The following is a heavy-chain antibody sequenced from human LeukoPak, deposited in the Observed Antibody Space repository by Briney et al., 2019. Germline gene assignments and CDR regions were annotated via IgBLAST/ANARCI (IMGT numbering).Heavy chain of an antibody. CDR3: ARISLLWWTLDY. D-gene: IGHD2-21*01. J-gene: IGHJ4*02. CDR1: GGSISSYY. Sequence: SETLSLTRTVSGGSISSYYWSWIRQPPGKGLEWIGYIYYSGSTNYNPSLKSRVTISVDTSKNQFSLKLSSVTAADTAVYYCARISLLWWTLDYWGQGTLVTVSS. V-gene: IGHV4-59*01. CDR2: IYYSGST.